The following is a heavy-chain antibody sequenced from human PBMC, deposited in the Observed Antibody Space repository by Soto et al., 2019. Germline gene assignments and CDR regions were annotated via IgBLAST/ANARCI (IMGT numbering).Heavy chain of an antibody. CDR2: IDGAAATT. CDR3: ARGGEMGVDY. J-gene: IGHJ4*02. D-gene: IGHD1-26*01. CDR1: GFTFNNKW. Sequence: GGSLRLSGTASGFTFNNKWMHWVRQAPWKGLVWLSRIDGAAATTNYADSVKGRFTISRDNAKNIVFLHVNGLTDEDTAVYYCARGGEMGVDYCGQGTLVPVCS. V-gene: IGHV3-74*01.